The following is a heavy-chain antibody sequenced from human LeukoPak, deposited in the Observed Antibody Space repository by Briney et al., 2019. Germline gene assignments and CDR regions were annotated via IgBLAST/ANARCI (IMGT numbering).Heavy chain of an antibody. J-gene: IGHJ5*02. CDR2: IIPIFGTA. Sequence: SVKVSCKASGGTFSSYAISWVRQAPGQGLEWMGGIIPIFGTANYAQKFQGRVTITTDESTSTAYMELSSLRSEDTAVYYCARVIPRRYSSSWYGWFDPWGQGTLVTVSS. CDR1: GGTFSSYA. CDR3: ARVIPRRYSSSWYGWFDP. D-gene: IGHD6-13*01. V-gene: IGHV1-69*05.